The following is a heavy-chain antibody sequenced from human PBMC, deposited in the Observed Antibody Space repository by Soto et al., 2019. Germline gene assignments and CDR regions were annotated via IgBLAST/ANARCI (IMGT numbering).Heavy chain of an antibody. CDR2: IIPIFGTA. J-gene: IGHJ4*02. CDR3: ASYDSSGPLLDY. Sequence: SVKVSCKASGGTFSSYAISWVRQAPGQGLEWMGGIIPIFGTANYEQKFQGRVTITADESTSTAYMELSSLRSEDTAVYYCASYDSSGPLLDYWGQGTLVTVSS. CDR1: GGTFSSYA. D-gene: IGHD3-22*01. V-gene: IGHV1-69*13.